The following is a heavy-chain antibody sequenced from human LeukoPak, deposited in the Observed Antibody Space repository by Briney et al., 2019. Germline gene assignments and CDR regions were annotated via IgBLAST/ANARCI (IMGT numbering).Heavy chain of an antibody. J-gene: IGHJ6*02. D-gene: IGHD3-3*01. V-gene: IGHV4-59*01. CDR3: AREAYYDFWSGYYNPLGMDV. CDR1: GGSISSYY. CDR2: IYYSGTT. Sequence: ASETLSLTCTVSGGSISSYYWSWIRQPPGKGLEWIGYIYYSGTTNYNPSLKSRVTISVDTSKNQFSLKLSSVTAADTAVYYCAREAYYDFWSGYYNPLGMDVWGQGTTVTVSS.